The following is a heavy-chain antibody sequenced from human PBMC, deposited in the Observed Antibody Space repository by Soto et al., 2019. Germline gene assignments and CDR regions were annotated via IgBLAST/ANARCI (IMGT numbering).Heavy chain of an antibody. Sequence: SETLSLTCTVSGGSISSGDYYWSWIRQPPGKGLEWIGYIYYSGSTYYTPSLKRRVTMRVDTSKNQFSLKLSSVTAADTAVYYCARGYLQGGVVWDWFDPWGQGTLVTVSS. CDR2: IYYSGST. CDR1: GGSISSGDYY. CDR3: ARGYLQGGVVWDWFDP. D-gene: IGHD3-16*01. J-gene: IGHJ5*02. V-gene: IGHV4-30-4*01.